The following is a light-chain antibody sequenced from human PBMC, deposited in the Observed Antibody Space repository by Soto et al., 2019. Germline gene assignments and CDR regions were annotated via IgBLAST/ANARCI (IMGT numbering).Light chain of an antibody. CDR3: QQYGSSPWT. CDR1: QSVSSSY. CDR2: AAS. Sequence: IGLALFPSSLCFSPRERGTLSCRASQSVSSSYLVWHQQKPGQAPRLLIYAASRRATGIPDRFSGSGSGTDFTLTISRLEPEDFAVYYCQQYGSSPWTFGQGTKVDIK. J-gene: IGKJ1*01. V-gene: IGKV3-20*01.